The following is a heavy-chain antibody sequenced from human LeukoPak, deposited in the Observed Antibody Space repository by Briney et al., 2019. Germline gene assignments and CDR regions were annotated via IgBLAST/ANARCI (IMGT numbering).Heavy chain of an antibody. CDR2: IYYSGST. J-gene: IGHJ4*02. Sequence: SETLSLTCTVSGGSISSYYWSWLRQPPGKGLEWIGYIYYSGSTNYNPSLKSRVTISVDTSKNQFSLKLSSVTAADTAVYYCARGHYVWGSYTTQDYWGQGTLVTVSS. CDR3: ARGHYVWGSYTTQDY. CDR1: GGSISSYY. D-gene: IGHD3-16*01. V-gene: IGHV4-59*12.